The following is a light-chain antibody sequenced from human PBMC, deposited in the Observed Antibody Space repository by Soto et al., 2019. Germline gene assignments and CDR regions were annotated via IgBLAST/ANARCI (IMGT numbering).Light chain of an antibody. CDR3: QQTYRTPPWA. CDR2: AAS. V-gene: IGKV1-39*01. Sequence: DIQMTQSPSSLSASVGDRVTITCRASQSISTYLNWYQQKPGKAPKLLIYAASSLQSGVPSRFSGSGYGTDFTLTISSLQPEDFAPYYCQQTYRTPPWAFGQGTKVDI. J-gene: IGKJ1*01. CDR1: QSISTY.